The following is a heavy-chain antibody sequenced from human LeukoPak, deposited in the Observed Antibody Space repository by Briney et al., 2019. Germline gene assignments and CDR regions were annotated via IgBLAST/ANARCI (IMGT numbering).Heavy chain of an antibody. Sequence: PGGSLRLSCAASGFTFNIYEMNWVRQAPGKGPEGISYISSSGRSIYYADSVKGRFTISRDNAKNSVYLQMNGLRVEDTAIYYCAKEDIAGNGFPFDSWGQGTMVTVSS. D-gene: IGHD5-12*01. J-gene: IGHJ4*02. CDR1: GFTFNIYE. V-gene: IGHV3-48*03. CDR2: ISSSGRSI. CDR3: AKEDIAGNGFPFDS.